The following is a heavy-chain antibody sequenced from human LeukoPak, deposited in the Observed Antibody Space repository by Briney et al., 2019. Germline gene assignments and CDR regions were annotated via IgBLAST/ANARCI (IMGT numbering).Heavy chain of an antibody. CDR1: GGTFISYA. J-gene: IGHJ4*02. CDR3: ANKNDYIWGSYHY. V-gene: IGHV1-69*05. D-gene: IGHD3-16*01. Sequence: GSSVKVSCKASGGTFISYAISWVRQAPGQGLEWMGRIIPIFGTANYAQKFQGRVTITTDESTSTAYMELSSLRSEDTAVYYCANKNDYIWGSYHYWGQGTLVTVSS. CDR2: IIPIFGTA.